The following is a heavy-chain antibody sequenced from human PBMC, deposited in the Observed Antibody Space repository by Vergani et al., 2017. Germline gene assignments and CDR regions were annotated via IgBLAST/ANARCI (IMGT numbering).Heavy chain of an antibody. CDR1: GFTFIMHA. CDR3: ARDLGYDFWSGYY. V-gene: IGHV3-33*08. CDR2: IWYDGSNK. J-gene: IGHJ4*02. D-gene: IGHD3-3*01. Sequence: VQLVESGGGLVQPGGSLRLSCAASGFTFIMHAMSWVRQAPGKGLEWVAVIWYDGSNKYYADSVKGRFTISRDNSKNTLYLQMNSLRAEDTAVYYCARDLGYDFWSGYYWGQGTLVTVSS.